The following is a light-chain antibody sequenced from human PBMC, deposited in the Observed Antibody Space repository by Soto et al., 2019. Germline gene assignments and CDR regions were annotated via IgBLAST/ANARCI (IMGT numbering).Light chain of an antibody. V-gene: IGKV2-28*01. J-gene: IGKJ1*01. CDR3: MQALQTPPT. CDR2: LGS. Sequence: DIVMTQSPLSLPVTPGEPASISCRSSQSLLHSNGYNYLVWYLQKPGQSPQLLIYLGSNRASGVPDRFSGSGSGTDFTLKSSRVEAEDVGVYYCMQALQTPPTFGQGTKVEIK. CDR1: QSLLHSNGYNY.